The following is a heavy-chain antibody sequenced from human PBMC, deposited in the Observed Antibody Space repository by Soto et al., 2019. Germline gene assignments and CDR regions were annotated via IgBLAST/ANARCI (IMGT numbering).Heavy chain of an antibody. V-gene: IGHV1-8*01. CDR2: MNPNSGNT. CDR1: GYTFTSYD. CDR3: ARGLWPAYGDFSGRGKWFDP. D-gene: IGHD4-17*01. J-gene: IGHJ5*02. Sequence: ASVKVYCKASGYTFTSYDINWVRQATGQGLEWMGWMNPNSGNTGYAQKFQGRVTMTRNTSISTAYMELSSLRSEDTAVYYCARGLWPAYGDFSGRGKWFDPWGQGTLVTVSS.